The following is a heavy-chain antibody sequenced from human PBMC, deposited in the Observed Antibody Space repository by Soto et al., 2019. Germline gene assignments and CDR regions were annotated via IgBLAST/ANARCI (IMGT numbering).Heavy chain of an antibody. J-gene: IGHJ5*02. CDR1: GGSISSGGYY. Sequence: QVQLQESGPGLVKPSQTLSLTCTFSGGSISSGGYYWSWIRQHPGKDLEWIGYIYYSGGTYYNPSLKSRFTISVDTSKNQFSLKLSSVIAAETAVYYCARATIFGVVTGWFDPWGQGTLVTVSS. CDR3: ARATIFGVVTGWFDP. V-gene: IGHV4-31*03. CDR2: IYYSGGT. D-gene: IGHD3-3*01.